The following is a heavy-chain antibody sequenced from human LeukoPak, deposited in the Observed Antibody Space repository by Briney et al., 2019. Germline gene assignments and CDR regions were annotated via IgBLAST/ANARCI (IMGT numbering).Heavy chain of an antibody. CDR2: IYYTGST. CDR3: ARASGGYYNNWFDP. CDR1: GVSFSTYY. Sequence: SETLSLTCTVSGVSFSTYYWSWIRQPPGKGLVWVGYIYYTGSTNHNPALESRVTMSVDTSKDQFSLKLNSVTAADTAVYYCARASGGYYNNWFDPWGQGTLVTVSS. V-gene: IGHV4-59*01. D-gene: IGHD3-22*01. J-gene: IGHJ5*02.